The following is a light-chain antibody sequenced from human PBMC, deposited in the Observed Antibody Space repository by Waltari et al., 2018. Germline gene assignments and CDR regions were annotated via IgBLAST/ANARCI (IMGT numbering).Light chain of an antibody. CDR2: DVG. CDR3: TSDASSSTLV. CDR1: SSDVGGYNY. J-gene: IGLJ2*01. Sequence: QSALTQPAPVSGSPGQSITISCTGISSDVGGYNYVSWYQQHPGKAPKVMIYDVGYRPSGVSSRFSGSKSGNTASLTISGLHAEDEADYYCTSDASSSTLVFGGGTKLTVL. V-gene: IGLV2-14*03.